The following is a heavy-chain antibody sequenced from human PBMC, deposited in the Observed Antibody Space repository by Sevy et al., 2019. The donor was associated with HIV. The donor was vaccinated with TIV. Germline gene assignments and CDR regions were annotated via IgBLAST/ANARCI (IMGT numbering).Heavy chain of an antibody. V-gene: IGHV3-7*01. D-gene: IGHD3-10*01. Sequence: GGSLRLSCTASGFTFSSYVISWVRQAPGKGLEWVANINQDGSEKYYVDSVKGRFTISRDNSQNSLSLQMNTLRVDDTAVYFCAREGSSYDTYYYDYAMDLWGLGTTVTVSS. J-gene: IGHJ6*02. CDR1: GFTFSSYV. CDR3: AREGSSYDTYYYDYAMDL. CDR2: INQDGSEK.